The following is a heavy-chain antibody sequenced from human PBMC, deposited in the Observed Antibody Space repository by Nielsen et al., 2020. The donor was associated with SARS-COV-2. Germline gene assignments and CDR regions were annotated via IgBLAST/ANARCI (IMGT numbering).Heavy chain of an antibody. CDR3: ARGYYDFWSGYEKYYFDY. Sequence: SLRLSCAASGFTFDDYAMHWVRPAPGKGLEWVSGISWNSGSIGYADSVKGRFTISRDNAKNSLYLQMNSLRAEDTAVYYCARGYYDFWSGYEKYYFDYWGQGTLVTVSS. CDR1: GFTFDDYA. V-gene: IGHV3-9*01. CDR2: ISWNSGSI. J-gene: IGHJ4*02. D-gene: IGHD3-3*01.